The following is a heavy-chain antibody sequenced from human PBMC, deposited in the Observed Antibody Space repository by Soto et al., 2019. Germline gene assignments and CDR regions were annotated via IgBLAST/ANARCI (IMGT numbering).Heavy chain of an antibody. D-gene: IGHD6-13*01. V-gene: IGHV4-30-4*01. CDR3: ARVGIAPVDAFDI. J-gene: IGHJ3*02. Sequence: PSETLSLTCTVSGGSIRSGDYYWCWIRQPPGKGLEWIGNIYYSGSTYYNPSLKSRTTISIDTSKNQFSLKLSSVTDADTAVYYGARVGIAPVDAFDIWGQGTMVTVSS. CDR2: IYYSGST. CDR1: GGSIRSGDYY.